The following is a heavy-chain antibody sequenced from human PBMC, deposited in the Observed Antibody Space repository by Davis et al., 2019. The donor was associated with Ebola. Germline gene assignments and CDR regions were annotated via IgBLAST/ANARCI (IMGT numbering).Heavy chain of an antibody. CDR3: AKRWQVRYFGY. Sequence: GESLKISCAASGFTFSRYWMHWVRQAPGTGLVYVSRISSDGGITSYADSVKGRFTISRDNAKSTLYLQMNSLRVEDTAVYYCAKRWQVRYFGYWGQGTLVTVSS. J-gene: IGHJ4*02. CDR2: ISSDGGIT. CDR1: GFTFSRYW. D-gene: IGHD4-23*01. V-gene: IGHV3-74*01.